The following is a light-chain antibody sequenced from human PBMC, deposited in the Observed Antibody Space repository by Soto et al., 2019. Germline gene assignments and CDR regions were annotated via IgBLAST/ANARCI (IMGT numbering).Light chain of an antibody. Sequence: EIVLTHSPAILSLSPAEKDTLSFRASQSVSNYLAWYQQKPGQAPRLLIYGASNRATGIPARFSGSGSGTEFTLTISSLQSEDFAVYYCQQYNNWWTFGQGTKVDIK. J-gene: IGKJ1*01. CDR3: QQYNNWWT. CDR2: GAS. V-gene: IGKV3D-15*01. CDR1: QSVSNY.